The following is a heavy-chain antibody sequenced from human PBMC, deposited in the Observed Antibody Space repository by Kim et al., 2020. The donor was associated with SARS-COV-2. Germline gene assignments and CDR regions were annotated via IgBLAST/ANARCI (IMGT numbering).Heavy chain of an antibody. J-gene: IGHJ6*02. CDR3: AKSPGLDV. V-gene: IGHV3-30*18. D-gene: IGHD7-27*01. CDR1: GFTFSSYG. CDR2: ISYVGSNK. Sequence: GGSLRLSCAASGFTFSSYGMHWVRQAPGKGLEWVAVISYVGSNKYYADSVKGRFTISRDNSKNTLYLQMNSLRAEDTAVYYCAKSPGLDVWGQGTTVTVSS.